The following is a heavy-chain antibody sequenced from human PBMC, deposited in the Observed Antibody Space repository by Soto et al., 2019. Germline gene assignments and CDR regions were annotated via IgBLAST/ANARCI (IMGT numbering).Heavy chain of an antibody. V-gene: IGHV3-33*06. J-gene: IGHJ4*02. Sequence: GGSLRLSCAASGFTFSSYGMHWVRQAPGKGLEWVAVIWYDGSNKYYADSVKGRFTISRDNSKNTLYLQMNSLRAEDTAVYYCAKDRLEVLEWLFIDYWGQGTLVTVSS. D-gene: IGHD3-3*01. CDR1: GFTFSSYG. CDR3: AKDRLEVLEWLFIDY. CDR2: IWYDGSNK.